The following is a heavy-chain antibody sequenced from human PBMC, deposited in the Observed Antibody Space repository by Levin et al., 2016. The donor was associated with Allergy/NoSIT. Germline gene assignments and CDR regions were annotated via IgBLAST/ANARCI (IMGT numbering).Heavy chain of an antibody. V-gene: IGHV3-23*01. CDR1: GFTFSSYA. Sequence: GESLKISCAASGFTFSSYAMSWVRQAPGKGLEWVSAISGSGGSTYYADSVKGRFTISRDNSKNTLYLQMNSLRAEDTAVYYCANARGYCSGGSCKWGRGTLVTVSS. CDR2: ISGSGGST. CDR3: ANARGYCSGGSCK. J-gene: IGHJ2*01. D-gene: IGHD2-15*01.